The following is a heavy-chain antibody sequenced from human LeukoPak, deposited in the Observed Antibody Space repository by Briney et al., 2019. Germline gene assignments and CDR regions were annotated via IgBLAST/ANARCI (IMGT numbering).Heavy chain of an antibody. J-gene: IGHJ6*03. CDR1: GGSISSSSYY. V-gene: IGHV4-39*01. Sequence: SESLSLTCTVSGGSISSSSYYWGWIRQPPGKGLEWIGSIFYSGSTYYNPSLKSRVTISVDTSKNQFSLKLSSVTAADTAVYYCARQYYDSSGYYPYYCYYMDVWGKGTTVTVSS. CDR2: IFYSGST. CDR3: ARQYYDSSGYYPYYCYYMDV. D-gene: IGHD3-22*01.